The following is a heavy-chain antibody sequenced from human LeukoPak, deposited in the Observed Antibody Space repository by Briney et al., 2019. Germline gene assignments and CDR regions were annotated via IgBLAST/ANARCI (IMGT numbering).Heavy chain of an antibody. CDR1: GGSISSSSYQ. CDR3: ARYHDS. J-gene: IGHJ5*01. CDR2: IYYSGST. V-gene: IGHV4-39*01. Sequence: SETLSLTCTVSGGSISSSSYQWGWIRQPPGKGLEWIGSIYYSGSTHYNPSNPSLKSRVTISVGTSKKQFSLKLTSVTAADTALYYCARYHDSWGQGTLVTVSS.